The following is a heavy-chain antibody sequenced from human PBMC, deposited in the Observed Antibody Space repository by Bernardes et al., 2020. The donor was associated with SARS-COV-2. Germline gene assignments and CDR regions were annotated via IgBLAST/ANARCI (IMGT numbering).Heavy chain of an antibody. CDR2: FDPEDGET. D-gene: IGHD2-15*01. CDR1: GYTLTELS. J-gene: IGHJ5*02. CDR3: ATGPTLLEVGSNWFDP. V-gene: IGHV1-24*01. Sequence: AAAKVSCKVSGYTLTELSMHWVRQAPGKGLEWRGGFDPEDGETIYAQKFQGRVTMTEDTSTDTAYMELSSLRSEDTAVYYCATGPTLLEVGSNWFDPWGQGTLVTVSS.